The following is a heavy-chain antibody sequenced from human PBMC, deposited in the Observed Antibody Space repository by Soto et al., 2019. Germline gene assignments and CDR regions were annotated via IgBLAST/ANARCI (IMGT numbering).Heavy chain of an antibody. CDR2: IWSDGSKK. D-gene: IGHD1-1*01. CDR1: GFTFSSSV. J-gene: IGHJ6*02. CDR3: SREGLWRGYHYALDV. V-gene: IGHV3-33*01. Sequence: QVQLEESGGGVVQPGRSLRLSCAASGFTFSSSVMHWVRQAPGRGLEWVAVIWSDGSKKYSADYVTGRFAISRDNSINALYLQMRSLSAEDTAVYYCSREGLWRGYHYALDVWGQGTTVTVSS.